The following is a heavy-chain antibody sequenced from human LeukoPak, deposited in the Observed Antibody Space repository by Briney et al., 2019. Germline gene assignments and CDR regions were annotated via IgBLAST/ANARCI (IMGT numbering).Heavy chain of an antibody. D-gene: IGHD6-19*01. CDR3: AREYLAVAGNWYFDL. CDR2: IYYSGST. CDR1: GGSISSGDYY. J-gene: IGHJ2*01. Sequence: SQTLSLTCTVSGGSISSGDYYWSWIRQPPGKGLEWIGYIYYSGSTYYNPSLKSRVTISVDTSKNQFSLKPSSVTAADTAVYYCAREYLAVAGNWYFDLWGRGTLVTVSS. V-gene: IGHV4-30-4*01.